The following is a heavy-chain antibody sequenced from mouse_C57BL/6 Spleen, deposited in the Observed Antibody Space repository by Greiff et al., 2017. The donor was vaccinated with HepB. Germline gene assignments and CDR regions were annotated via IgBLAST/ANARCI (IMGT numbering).Heavy chain of an antibody. J-gene: IGHJ4*01. Sequence: DVKLVESGGGLVQPGGSLKLSCAASGFTFSDYYMYWVRQTPEKRLEWVAYISNGGGSTYYPDTVKGRFTISRDNAKNTLYLQMSRLKSEDTAMYYCASYGKGAMDYWGQGTSVTVSS. CDR2: ISNGGGST. CDR1: GFTFSDYY. CDR3: ASYGKGAMDY. V-gene: IGHV5-12*01. D-gene: IGHD2-1*01.